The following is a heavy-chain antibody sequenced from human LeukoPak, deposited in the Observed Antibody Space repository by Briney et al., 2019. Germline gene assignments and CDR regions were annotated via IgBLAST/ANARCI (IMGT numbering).Heavy chain of an antibody. CDR2: IIPILGIA. V-gene: IGHV1-69*04. Sequence: GASVKVSCKASGGTFSSYAISWVRQAPGQGLEWMGRIIPILGIANYAQKFQGRVTITADKSTSTAYMELSSLRSEDTAVYYCARLTGSRPGTTETYYYYGMDVWGQGTTVTVSS. CDR1: GGTFSSYA. D-gene: IGHD1-1*01. CDR3: ARLTGSRPGTTETYYYYGMDV. J-gene: IGHJ6*02.